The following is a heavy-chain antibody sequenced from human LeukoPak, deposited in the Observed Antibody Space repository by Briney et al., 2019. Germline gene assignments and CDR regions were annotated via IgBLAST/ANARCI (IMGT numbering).Heavy chain of an antibody. V-gene: IGHV3-48*03. J-gene: IGHJ4*02. Sequence: PGGSLRLSCLASGFTFNNFEITWVRQAPGKGLEWVSYISSSGGATYYAESMKGRFTISRDNAKNSVFLQMNGLRPSDTSVYYCARINGQRTSIDYWGQGTLATVSS. CDR1: GFTFNNFE. CDR2: ISSSGGAT. D-gene: IGHD6-25*01. CDR3: ARINGQRTSIDY.